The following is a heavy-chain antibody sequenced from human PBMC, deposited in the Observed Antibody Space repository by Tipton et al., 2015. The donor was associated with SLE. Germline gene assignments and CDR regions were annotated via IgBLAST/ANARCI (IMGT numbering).Heavy chain of an antibody. CDR1: GGSFSGYY. V-gene: IGHV4-34*01. Sequence: LRLSCAVYGGSFSGYYWSRIRQPPGKGLEWIGEINHSGSTNYNPSLKSRVTISVDTSKNQFSLKLSSVTAADTAVYYCARGYYDSSGYPSGYFQYWGQGTLVTVSS. CDR3: ARGYYDSSGYPSGYFQY. J-gene: IGHJ1*01. D-gene: IGHD3-22*01. CDR2: INHSGST.